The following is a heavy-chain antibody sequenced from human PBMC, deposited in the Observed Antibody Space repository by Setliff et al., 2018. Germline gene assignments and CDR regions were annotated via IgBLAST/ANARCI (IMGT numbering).Heavy chain of an antibody. J-gene: IGHJ3*02. CDR2: INPSGGLT. CDR1: GYTLTNYY. CDR3: ARDRFYNSWSGTSITAPHDAFDI. V-gene: IGHV1-46*03. Sequence: ASVKVSCKASGYTLTNYYMHWVRQAPGQGLEWMGIINPSGGLTKYAQKFQGRVTMTSDTSTNTVYSEVSSLRSEDTAVYFCARDRFYNSWSGTSITAPHDAFDIWGQGTMVTVSS. D-gene: IGHD3-3*01.